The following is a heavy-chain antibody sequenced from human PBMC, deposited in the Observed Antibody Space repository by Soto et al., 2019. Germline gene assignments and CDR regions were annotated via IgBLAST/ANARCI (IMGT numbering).Heavy chain of an antibody. Sequence: PSETLSLTCTVSGVSISTYYWSWIRQPPGKALEWIGYIYNSGTTNYNPSLKSRVTMSVDTSKNQFSLKLSSVTAADTAVYYCARIPRGTAGDYFFDYWGXGTLVNVSS. CDR3: ARIPRGTAGDYFFDY. CDR2: IYNSGTT. J-gene: IGHJ4*02. D-gene: IGHD2-21*02. CDR1: GVSISTYY. V-gene: IGHV4-59*01.